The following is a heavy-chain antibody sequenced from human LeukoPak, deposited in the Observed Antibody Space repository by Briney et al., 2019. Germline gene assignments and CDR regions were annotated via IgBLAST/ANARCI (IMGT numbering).Heavy chain of an antibody. D-gene: IGHD3-10*01. V-gene: IGHV3-74*01. CDR3: ARVRFSTYGYYFDY. CDR2: INSDGNST. J-gene: IGHJ4*02. Sequence: GGSLRLSCAASGFTFSSYWMLWVRQAPGKGLVWVSRINSDGNSTTYEDSVKGRFTISRDNAKNTLYLQMNSLRAEDTAVYYCARVRFSTYGYYFDYWGQGTLVTVSS. CDR1: GFTFSSYW.